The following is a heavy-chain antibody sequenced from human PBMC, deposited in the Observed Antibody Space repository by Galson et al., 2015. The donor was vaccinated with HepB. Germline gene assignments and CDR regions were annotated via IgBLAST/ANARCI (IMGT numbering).Heavy chain of an antibody. D-gene: IGHD3-16*02. CDR2: INPSGGST. J-gene: IGHJ1*01. CDR3: ARGPYERGSYRPEYFQH. V-gene: IGHV1-46*04. CDR1: GYTFTSYY. Sequence: SVKVSCKASGYTFTSYYMHWVRQAPGQGLEWMGIINPSGGSTSYAQKLQGRVTMTRDTSTSTVYMELSSLRSEDTAVYYCARGPYERGSYRPEYFQHWGQGTLVTVSS.